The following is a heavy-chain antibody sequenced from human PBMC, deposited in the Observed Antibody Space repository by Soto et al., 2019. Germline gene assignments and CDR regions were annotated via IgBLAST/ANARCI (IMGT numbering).Heavy chain of an antibody. CDR1: GYTFTSYG. D-gene: IGHD5-12*01. J-gene: IGHJ5*02. CDR3: ARENIVATMFWFDP. Sequence: ASVKVSCKASGYTFTSYGISWVRQAPGQGLEWMGWISTYNGNTNYAQKLQGRVTMTTDTSTSTAYMELRSLRSDDTAVYYCARENIVATMFWFDPWGQGTLVTVSS. CDR2: ISTYNGNT. V-gene: IGHV1-18*01.